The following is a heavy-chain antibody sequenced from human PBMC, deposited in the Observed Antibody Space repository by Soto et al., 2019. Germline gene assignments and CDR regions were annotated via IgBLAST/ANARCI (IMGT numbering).Heavy chain of an antibody. J-gene: IGHJ3*02. CDR1: SGSIRDSNW. V-gene: IGHV4-4*02. CDR2: TYHSGST. D-gene: IGHD3-3*02. CDR3: ARRRIRGHEAFDI. Sequence: WAVFSGSIRDSNWWRRVRKHPGKGLEWIGETYHSGSTNYNPSLKSRVTISVDKSKNQFSLKLSSVTAADTAVYYCARRRIRGHEAFDIWGQGTMVTVSS.